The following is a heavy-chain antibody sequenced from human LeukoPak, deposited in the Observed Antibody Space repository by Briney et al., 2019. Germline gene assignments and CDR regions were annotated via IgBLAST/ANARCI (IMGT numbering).Heavy chain of an antibody. CDR3: ARHGGVVRGQGSDAFDI. V-gene: IGHV4-30-4*01. Sequence: SETLSLTCTVSGDSISSGYSYWSWIRQPPGKGLEWIGYIYSSGNTYYNPSLKSLITMSVDTSKNQFSLKLTSVTAADTAVYYCARHGGVVRGQGSDAFDIWGQGTMVTVSS. J-gene: IGHJ3*02. CDR2: IYSSGNT. CDR1: GDSISSGYSY. D-gene: IGHD3-10*01.